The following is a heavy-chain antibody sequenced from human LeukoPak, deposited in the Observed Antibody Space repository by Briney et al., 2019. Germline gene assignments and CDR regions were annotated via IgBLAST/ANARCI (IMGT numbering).Heavy chain of an antibody. J-gene: IGHJ3*02. D-gene: IGHD1-26*01. V-gene: IGHV4-59*01. CDR2: IYYGGST. CDR1: GGSISSYY. CDR3: ARDPLSGAFDI. Sequence: SETLSLTCTVSGGSISSYYWSWIRQPPGKGLEWIGYIYYGGSTNYNPSLKSRVTISVDTSKNQFSLKLSSVTAADTAVYYCARDPLSGAFDIWGQGTMVTVSS.